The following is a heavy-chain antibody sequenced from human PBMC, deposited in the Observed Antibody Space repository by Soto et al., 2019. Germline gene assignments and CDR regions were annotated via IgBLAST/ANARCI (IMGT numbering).Heavy chain of an antibody. CDR3: ARYPNPTVAGLPFDL. Sequence: GESLKISCAASGFTFSSYWMSWVRQAPGKGLEWVAHTRQDGGQEYYVDSVKGRFTISRDNAKNSLYLQMNSLRVEDTAVYYCARYPNPTVAGLPFDLWGQGTLVTVSS. V-gene: IGHV3-7*03. CDR2: TRQDGGQE. J-gene: IGHJ4*02. CDR1: GFTFSSYW. D-gene: IGHD6-19*01.